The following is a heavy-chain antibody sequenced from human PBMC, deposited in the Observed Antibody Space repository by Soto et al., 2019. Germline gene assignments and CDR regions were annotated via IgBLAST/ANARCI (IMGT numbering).Heavy chain of an antibody. CDR1: GGFLSESY. CDR2: INHVGGT. D-gene: IGHD6-13*01. Sequence: PSETLSLTCAVYGGFLSESYWTWIRQPPGKGLEWTGEINHVGGTNYNPSLKSRVTISVDTSKNQFYLKLSSVTAADTAVYYCARGNSFSSWYLTPTSRANNWFDPWGQGTLVTVPQ. V-gene: IGHV4-34*09. J-gene: IGHJ5*02. CDR3: ARGNSFSSWYLTPTSRANNWFDP.